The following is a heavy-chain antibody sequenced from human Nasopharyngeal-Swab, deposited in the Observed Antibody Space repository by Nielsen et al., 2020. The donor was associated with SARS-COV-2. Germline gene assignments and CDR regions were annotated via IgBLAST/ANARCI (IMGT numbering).Heavy chain of an antibody. CDR2: IYYSGST. D-gene: IGHD3-10*01. CDR3: AREALKELLWFGESSSYYGMDV. Sequence: WIRQPPGKGLEWIGYIYYSGSTYYNPSLESRVTISVDTSKNQFSLKLSSVTAADTAVYYCAREALKELLWFGESSSYYGMDVWGQGTTVTVSS. J-gene: IGHJ6*02. V-gene: IGHV4-31*02.